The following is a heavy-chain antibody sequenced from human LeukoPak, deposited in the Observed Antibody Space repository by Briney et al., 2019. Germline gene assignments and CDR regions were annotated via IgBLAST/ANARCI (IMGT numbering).Heavy chain of an antibody. Sequence: ASVKVSCKASGYTFTGYYMHWVRQAPGQGLEWMGWINPNSGGTNYAQKFQGRVTMTRDTSISTAYMELSRLRSDDTAVYYCARDGAVATTSFDYWGQGTLVTVSS. CDR1: GYTFTGYY. J-gene: IGHJ4*02. V-gene: IGHV1-2*02. D-gene: IGHD5-12*01. CDR3: ARDGAVATTSFDY. CDR2: INPNSGGT.